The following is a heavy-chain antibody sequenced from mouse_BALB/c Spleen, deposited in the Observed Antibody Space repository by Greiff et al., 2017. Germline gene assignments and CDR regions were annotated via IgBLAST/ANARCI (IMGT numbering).Heavy chain of an antibody. CDR1: GFTFSDYY. CDR3: ARHSYYYGSSEYFDV. D-gene: IGHD1-1*01. V-gene: IGHV5-4*02. J-gene: IGHJ1*01. Sequence: EVHLVESGGGLVKPGGSLKLSCAASGFTFSDYYMYWVRQTPEKRLEWVATISDGGSYTYYPDSVKGRFTISRDNAKNNLYLQMSSLKSEDTAMYYCARHSYYYGSSEYFDVWGAGTTVTVSS. CDR2: ISDGGSYT.